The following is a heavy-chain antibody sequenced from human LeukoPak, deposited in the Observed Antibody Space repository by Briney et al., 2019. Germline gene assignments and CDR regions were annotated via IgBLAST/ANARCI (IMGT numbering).Heavy chain of an antibody. CDR2: INHSGST. Sequence: PSETLSLTCAVYGGSFSGYYWSWIRQPPGKGMEWMGEINHSGSTNYNVSLKSRVTIPVDTSKNQVSLKLSSVTAAETAVYYCARGEPLRLGELDYFDPWGQGTLVTVSS. CDR1: GGSFSGYY. D-gene: IGHD3-16*01. V-gene: IGHV4-34*01. J-gene: IGHJ5*02. CDR3: ARGEPLRLGELDYFDP.